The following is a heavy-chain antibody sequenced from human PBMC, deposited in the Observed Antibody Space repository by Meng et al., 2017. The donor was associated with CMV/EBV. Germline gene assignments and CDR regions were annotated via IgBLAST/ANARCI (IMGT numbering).Heavy chain of an antibody. D-gene: IGHD6-6*01. V-gene: IGHV3-48*04. CDR2: ISSSSSTI. J-gene: IGHJ6*02. CDR3: ARDQVTPGFYYSSSSTQYAMDV. Sequence: GESLKISCAASGFTFSSYSMNWVRQAPGKGLEWVSYISSSSSTIYYADSVKGRFTISRDNAKNTLYLQMNSLRAEDTAVYYCARDQVTPGFYYSSSSTQYAMDVWGQGTTVTVSS. CDR1: GFTFSSYS.